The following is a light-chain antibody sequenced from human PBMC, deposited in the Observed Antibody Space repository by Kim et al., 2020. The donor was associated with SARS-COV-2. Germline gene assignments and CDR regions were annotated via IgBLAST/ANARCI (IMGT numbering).Light chain of an antibody. CDR1: QGINSA. V-gene: IGKV1-13*02. Sequence: ASVGDRVTITCRASQGINSALAWYHQKPGKAPKLLIYDASSLKSGVPSRFSGSGSGTDFTLTISSLQPEDFATYYCQQFNRYPITFGQGTRLEIK. J-gene: IGKJ5*01. CDR3: QQFNRYPIT. CDR2: DAS.